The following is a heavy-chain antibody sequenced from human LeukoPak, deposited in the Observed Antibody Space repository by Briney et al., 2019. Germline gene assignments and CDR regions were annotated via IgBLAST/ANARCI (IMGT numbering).Heavy chain of an antibody. Sequence: GGSLRFSCTVSWFTVSSNSMSWVRQAPGKGLEWVSAISSSSSYIYYADSVKGRFTISRDNAKNSLYLQMNSLRAEDTAVYYCARENPDMVRGVIYYYMDVWGKGTTVTISS. V-gene: IGHV3-21*01. CDR2: ISSSSSYI. CDR3: ARENPDMVRGVIYYYMDV. J-gene: IGHJ6*03. CDR1: WFTVSSNS. D-gene: IGHD3-10*01.